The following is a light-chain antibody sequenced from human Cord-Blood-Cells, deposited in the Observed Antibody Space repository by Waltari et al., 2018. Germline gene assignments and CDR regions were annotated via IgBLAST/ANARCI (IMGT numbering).Light chain of an antibody. Sequence: SYELTQPPSVSVSPGQTARITCSGAALPKQYAYWYQQKPGQAPVLVIYKDNERPSGIPERFSGSSSGTTVTLTISGVQAEDEADYYCQSVDSSGTYYVFGTGTKVTVL. CDR1: ALPKQY. J-gene: IGLJ1*01. CDR2: KDN. V-gene: IGLV3-25*02. CDR3: QSVDSSGTYYV.